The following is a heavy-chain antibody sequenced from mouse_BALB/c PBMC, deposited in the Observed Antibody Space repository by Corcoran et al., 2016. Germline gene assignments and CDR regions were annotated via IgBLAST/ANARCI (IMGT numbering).Heavy chain of an antibody. D-gene: IGHD2-4*01. CDR1: GFNIKDTY. CDR2: IDPANGNT. J-gene: IGHJ2*01. V-gene: IGHV14-3*02. Sequence: EVQLQQSGAELVKPGASVKLSCTASGFNIKDTYMHWVKQRPEQGLEWIGRIDPANGNTKYDPKFQGKATITADTSSNTAYLQLSSLTSEDTAVYYCAMDYDVDYWGQGTTLTVSS. CDR3: AMDYDVDY.